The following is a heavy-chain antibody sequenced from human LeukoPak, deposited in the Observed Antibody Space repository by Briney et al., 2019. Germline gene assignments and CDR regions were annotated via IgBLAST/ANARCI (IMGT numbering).Heavy chain of an antibody. CDR1: GGTFSSYA. CDR2: IIPIFGTA. V-gene: IGHV1-69*05. Sequence: SVKVSCKASGGTFSSYATSWVRQAPGQGLEWMGGIIPIFGTANYAQKFQGRVTITTDESTSTAYMELSSLRSEDTAVYYCARDPPPFMTSGIDAFDIWGQGTMVTVSS. J-gene: IGHJ3*02. CDR3: ARDPPPFMTSGIDAFDI. D-gene: IGHD3-16*01.